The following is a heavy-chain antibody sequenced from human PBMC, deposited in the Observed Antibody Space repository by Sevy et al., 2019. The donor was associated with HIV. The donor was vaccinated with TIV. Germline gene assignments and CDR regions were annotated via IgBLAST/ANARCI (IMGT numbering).Heavy chain of an antibody. D-gene: IGHD2-15*01. CDR1: GFTIITYN. CDR2: ISSCSTYI. J-gene: IGHJ6*02. V-gene: IGHV3-21*01. CDR3: ARDLVIPATTDYFYYGMDF. Sequence: GGSLRLSCAASGFTIITYNMNWVRQAPGKGLELVSSISSCSTYIYYADSVKDRFTICRDNPKNSLYLQMSSLRAEDTAVYYCARDLVIPATTDYFYYGMDFWGQGTTVTVSS.